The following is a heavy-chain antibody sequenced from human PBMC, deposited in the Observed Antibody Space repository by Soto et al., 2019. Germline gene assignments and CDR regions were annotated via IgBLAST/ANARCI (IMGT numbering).Heavy chain of an antibody. CDR2: ISSSGSTI. CDR1: GFTFSDYY. J-gene: IGHJ5*02. V-gene: IGHV3-11*01. CDR3: ATSIRDIAAALFWLDP. Sequence: GGSLRLSCAASGFTFSDYYMSWIRQAPGKGLEWVSYISSSGSTIYYADSVKGRFTISRDNAKNSLYLQMNSLRAEDTAVYYCATSIRDIAAALFWLDPWGQGTLVTVYS. D-gene: IGHD6-13*01.